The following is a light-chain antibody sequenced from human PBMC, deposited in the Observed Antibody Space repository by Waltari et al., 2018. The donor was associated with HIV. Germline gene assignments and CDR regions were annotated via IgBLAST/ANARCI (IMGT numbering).Light chain of an antibody. CDR3: QQLNEYPWT. Sequence: DIQLTQSPSFLSASVGDRVTMTCRASQGIRSYLAWYQQKPVNAPNLLIYAASTLQSGVPSRFSGSGSGTEFTLTISSLQPEDFATYSCQQLNEYPWTFGQGTKVEMK. CDR2: AAS. V-gene: IGKV1-9*01. CDR1: QGIRSY. J-gene: IGKJ1*01.